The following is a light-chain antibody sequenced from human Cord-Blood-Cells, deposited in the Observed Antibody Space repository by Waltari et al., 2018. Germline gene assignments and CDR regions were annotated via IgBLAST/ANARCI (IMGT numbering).Light chain of an antibody. CDR3: QQYYSTPYT. V-gene: IGKV4-1*01. CDR1: QSVLYSSNNKNY. J-gene: IGKJ2*01. Sequence: IVMTQSPDSLPVSLGAMATINCRSSQSVLYSSNNKNYLAWYQQKPGQPPKLLIYWASTRESGVPDRFSGSGSGTDFTLTISSLQAEDVAVYYCQQYYSTPYTFGQGTKLEIK. CDR2: WAS.